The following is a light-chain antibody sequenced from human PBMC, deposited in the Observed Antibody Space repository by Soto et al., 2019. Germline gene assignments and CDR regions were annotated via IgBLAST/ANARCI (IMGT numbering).Light chain of an antibody. CDR3: LQGTHRPLT. J-gene: IGKJ4*01. CDR2: KVS. V-gene: IGKV2-30*01. Sequence: EVVMTQFPLSLPVTLGQTASISCRSSQSLVDSDGNTYLNWFHQRPGQPPRRLIYKVSNRDSGVPDRLSGSGSVTDFTLKISRVEAADVGIYYCLQGTHRPLTFGGGTKVQL. CDR1: QSLVDSDGNTY.